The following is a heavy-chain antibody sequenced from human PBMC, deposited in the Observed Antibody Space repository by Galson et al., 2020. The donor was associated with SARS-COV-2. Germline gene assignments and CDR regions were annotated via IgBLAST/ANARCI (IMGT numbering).Heavy chain of an antibody. J-gene: IGHJ4*02. CDR3: ARGQQTELLTPFDF. Sequence: SQTLSLTCAVSGGSVSSGASSWSWIRQPPGKGLEWIGYIYDSGNTYYNPSLKSRVSISVDRSKNQFSLNLSSVIAADTAVYYCARGQQTELLTPFDFWGQGTLVTVSS. D-gene: IGHD1-26*01. CDR2: IYDSGNT. V-gene: IGHV4-30-2*01. CDR1: GGSVSSGASS.